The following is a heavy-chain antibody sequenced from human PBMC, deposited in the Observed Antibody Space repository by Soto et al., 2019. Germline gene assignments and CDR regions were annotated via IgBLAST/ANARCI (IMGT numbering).Heavy chain of an antibody. D-gene: IGHD3-22*01. J-gene: IGHJ4*02. CDR1: GGSTTYYY. Sequence: QVQLQESGPGLVKPSETLSLTCTVSGGSTTYYYWSWFRQAPGKGLEWLGYIYYTGSTNYNPSLKSRLTMSGDRSKVQCAVNLTSVTAEDTAVYYCAKGWGPGGIVVDYWGQGALVIVSS. V-gene: IGHV4-59*01. CDR2: IYYTGST. CDR3: AKGWGPGGIVVDY.